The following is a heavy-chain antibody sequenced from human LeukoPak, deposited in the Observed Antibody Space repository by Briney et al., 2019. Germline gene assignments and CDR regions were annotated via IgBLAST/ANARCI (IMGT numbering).Heavy chain of an antibody. J-gene: IGHJ4*02. V-gene: IGHV4-39*01. D-gene: IGHD3-10*01. CDR3: ARHQGWFGEFDY. Sequence: SETLSLTCTVSGGSISSSSYYWGWIRQPPGKGLEWIGSIYYSGSTYYNPSLKSRVTISVDTSKNQFSLKLSSVTAADTAVYYCARHQGWFGEFDYWGQGTLVTVSS. CDR2: IYYSGST. CDR1: GGSISSSSYY.